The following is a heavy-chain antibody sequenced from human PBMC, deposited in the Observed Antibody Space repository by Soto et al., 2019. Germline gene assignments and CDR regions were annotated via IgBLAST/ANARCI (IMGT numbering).Heavy chain of an antibody. J-gene: IGHJ3*02. D-gene: IGHD1-26*01. Sequence: QVQLQESGPGLVKPSQTLSLTCTVSGGSISSNTYFWSWIRQHPGKGLEWIGYISYTGSAYYSPSLESRVTISVDTSKNQFPLRLNSVTAADTAMYYCAREVVSPATSDAFDIWCQGTMVTVSS. CDR3: AREVVSPATSDAFDI. CDR1: GGSISSNTYF. V-gene: IGHV4-31*03. CDR2: ISYTGSA.